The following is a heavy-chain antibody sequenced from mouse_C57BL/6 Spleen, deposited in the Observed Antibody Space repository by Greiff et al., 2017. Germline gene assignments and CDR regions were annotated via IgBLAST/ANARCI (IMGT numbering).Heavy chain of an antibody. CDR2: INPSNGGT. D-gene: IGHD1-1*01. V-gene: IGHV1-53*01. J-gene: IGHJ1*03. CDR1: GYTFTSYW. Sequence: VHLVESGTELVKPGASVKLSCKASGYTFTSYWMHWVKQRPGQGLEWIGNINPSNGGTNYNEKFKSKATLTVDKSSSTAYMQLSSLTSEDSAVYYCARSDYGSSHWYFDVWGTGTTVTVSS. CDR3: ARSDYGSSHWYFDV.